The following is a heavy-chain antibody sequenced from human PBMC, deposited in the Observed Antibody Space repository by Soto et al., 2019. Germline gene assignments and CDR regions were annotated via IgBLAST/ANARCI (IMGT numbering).Heavy chain of an antibody. Sequence: PGGSLRLSCAASGFPFSSYGMHWVRQAPGKGLEWVAVIWYDGSNKYYADSVKGRFTISRDNSKNTLYLQMNSLRAEDTAVYYCARDLFTVDTAMVVVDYFDYWGQGTLVTVSS. CDR2: IWYDGSNK. J-gene: IGHJ4*02. CDR3: ARDLFTVDTAMVVVDYFDY. V-gene: IGHV3-33*01. CDR1: GFPFSSYG. D-gene: IGHD5-18*01.